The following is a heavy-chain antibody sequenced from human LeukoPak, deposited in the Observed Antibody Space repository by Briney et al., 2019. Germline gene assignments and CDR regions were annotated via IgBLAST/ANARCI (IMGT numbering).Heavy chain of an antibody. J-gene: IGHJ5*02. CDR2: INSDGSST. V-gene: IGHV3-74*01. CDR1: GFTFSSYW. D-gene: IGHD6-13*01. Sequence: QPGGSLRLSCAASGFTFSSYWMHWVRHAPGKGLVWVSRINSDGSSTSYADSVKGRFTISRDNAKNSLYLQMNSLRVEDTAVYYCARGPLIAAAGTTWGQGTLVTVSS. CDR3: ARGPLIAAAGTT.